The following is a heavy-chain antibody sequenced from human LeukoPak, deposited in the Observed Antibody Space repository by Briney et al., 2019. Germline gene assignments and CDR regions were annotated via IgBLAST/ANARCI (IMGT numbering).Heavy chain of an antibody. CDR1: GYTFTSYG. D-gene: IGHD3-22*01. V-gene: IGHV1-18*01. CDR2: ISAYNGNT. CDR3: ARDRLDYFDSSGYSDY. J-gene: IGHJ4*02. Sequence: ASVKVSCKASGYTFTSYGISWVRQAPGQGLEWMGWISAYNGNTKYAQKFQARVTMTTDTSASTAYMELRSLKSDDTAAYYCARDRLDYFDSSGYSDYWGQGTLVTVSS.